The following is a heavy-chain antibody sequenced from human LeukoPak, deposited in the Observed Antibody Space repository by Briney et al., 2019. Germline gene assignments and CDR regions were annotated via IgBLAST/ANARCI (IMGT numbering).Heavy chain of an antibody. CDR2: IYSGGST. CDR3: ARGIVIVGATGDYFDY. J-gene: IGHJ4*02. Sequence: PGGSLRLSCAASGFTVSSNYMGWVRQAPGKGLEWVSVIYSGGSTYYADSVKGRFTISRDNSKNTLYLQMNSLRAEDTAVYYCARGIVIVGATGDYFDYWGQGTLVTVSS. V-gene: IGHV3-66*01. CDR1: GFTVSSNY. D-gene: IGHD1-26*01.